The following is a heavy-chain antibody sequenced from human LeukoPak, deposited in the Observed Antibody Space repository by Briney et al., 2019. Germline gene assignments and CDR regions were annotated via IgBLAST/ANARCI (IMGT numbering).Heavy chain of an antibody. CDR3: ARVGYYYDSSGYYRYNWFDP. CDR1: GGSISSYY. V-gene: IGHV4-59*01. Sequence: SETLSLTCTVSGGSISSYYWSWIRQPPGKRLEWIGYIYYSGSTNYNPSLKSRVTISVDTSKNQFSLKLSSVTAADTAVYYCARVGYYYDSSGYYRYNWFDPWGQGTLVTVSS. D-gene: IGHD3-22*01. J-gene: IGHJ5*02. CDR2: IYYSGST.